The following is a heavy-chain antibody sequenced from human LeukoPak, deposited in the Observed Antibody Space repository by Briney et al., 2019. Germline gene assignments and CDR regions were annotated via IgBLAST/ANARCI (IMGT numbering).Heavy chain of an antibody. Sequence: GRSLRLSCAASGFTFSSYGMHWVRQAPGKGLEWVAVIWYDGSNKYYADSVKGRFTISRDNSKNTLYLQMNSLRAEDTAVYYCAREASEREGLAFDIWGQGTMVTVSS. CDR2: IWYDGSNK. CDR3: AREASEREGLAFDI. V-gene: IGHV3-33*01. D-gene: IGHD1-26*01. CDR1: GFTFSSYG. J-gene: IGHJ3*02.